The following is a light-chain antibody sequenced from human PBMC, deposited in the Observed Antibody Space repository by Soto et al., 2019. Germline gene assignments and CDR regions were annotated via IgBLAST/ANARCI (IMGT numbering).Light chain of an antibody. Sequence: QSALAQPASVSGSPGQSITISCTGTSNDLAIYNYVSWYQQQPGKAPKLMIYQVTNRPSGVSNRFSGSRSGNTASLTISGLQAEDEADYYCSSYTDSSNYVFGTGTKATVL. V-gene: IGLV2-14*01. CDR1: SNDLAIYNY. J-gene: IGLJ1*01. CDR2: QVT. CDR3: SSYTDSSNYV.